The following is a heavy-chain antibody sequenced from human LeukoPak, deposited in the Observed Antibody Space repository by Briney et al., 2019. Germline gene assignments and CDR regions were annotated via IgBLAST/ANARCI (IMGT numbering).Heavy chain of an antibody. V-gene: IGHV3-30*18. Sequence: PGRSLRLSCAASGFTFSSYGMHWVRQAPGKGLERVAVISYDGSNKYYADSVKGRFTISRDNSKNTLYLQMNSLRAEDTAVYYCAKESGYHSSGSKNFDYWGQGTLVTVSS. CDR3: AKESGYHSSGSKNFDY. CDR1: GFTFSSYG. CDR2: ISYDGSNK. J-gene: IGHJ4*02. D-gene: IGHD3-3*01.